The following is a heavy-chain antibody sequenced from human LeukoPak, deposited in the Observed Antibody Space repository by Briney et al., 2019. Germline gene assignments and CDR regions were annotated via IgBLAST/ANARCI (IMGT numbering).Heavy chain of an antibody. D-gene: IGHD6-13*01. CDR1: GFTFSSYE. CDR2: ISSSGSTI. V-gene: IGHV3-48*03. J-gene: IGHJ4*02. CDR3: ATQEQQLPLKY. Sequence: PGGSLRLSCAASGFTFSSYEMNWVRQAPGKGLEWVSYISSSGSTIYYADSVKGRFTISRDNAKSSLYLQMNSLRAEDTAVYYCATQEQQLPLKYWGQGTLVTVSS.